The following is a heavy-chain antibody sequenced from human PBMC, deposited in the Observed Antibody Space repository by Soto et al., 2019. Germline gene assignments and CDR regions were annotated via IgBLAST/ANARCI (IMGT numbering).Heavy chain of an antibody. CDR1: GGSISRGDYS. V-gene: IGHV4-61*08. D-gene: IGHD7-27*01. Sequence: SETLPLTCTVSGGSISRGDYSWSWIRQPPGKGLEWIGFIYYSGSTDYNPSLKSRVSVSIATSKHQFSPNLTSVTAAATAVCYWARVTSSRCPNCGFWGQGTLVTVS. CDR2: IYYSGST. CDR3: ARVTSSRCPNCGF. J-gene: IGHJ4*02.